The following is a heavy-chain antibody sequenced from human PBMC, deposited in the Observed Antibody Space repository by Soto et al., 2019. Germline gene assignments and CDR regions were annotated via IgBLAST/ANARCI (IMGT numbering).Heavy chain of an antibody. Sequence: EVQLLESGGGLVQPGGSLRLSCAASGFTFSDYEMNWVRQAPGKGLEWVAYILSIGTTIYYADSVKGRFSISRDNTKNLLYLQMTSLRVDDTGVYYCARGMDIVATIGLDSWGQGALVTVSS. CDR1: GFTFSDYE. V-gene: IGHV3-48*03. J-gene: IGHJ4*02. CDR2: ILSIGTTI. D-gene: IGHD5-12*01. CDR3: ARGMDIVATIGLDS.